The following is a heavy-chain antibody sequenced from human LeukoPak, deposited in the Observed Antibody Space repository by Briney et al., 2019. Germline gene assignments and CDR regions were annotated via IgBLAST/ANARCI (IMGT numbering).Heavy chain of an antibody. CDR1: GGSFSGYY. CDR3: ARERYTARAKHTLDY. D-gene: IGHD5-18*01. J-gene: IGHJ4*02. CDR2: INHSGST. Sequence: PSETLSLTCAVYGGSFSGYYWSWIRQPPGKELEWIGEINHSGSTNYNPSLKSRVTISVDTSKNQFSLKPSSVTAADTAVYYCARERYTARAKHTLDYWGQGTLVTGSS. V-gene: IGHV4-34*01.